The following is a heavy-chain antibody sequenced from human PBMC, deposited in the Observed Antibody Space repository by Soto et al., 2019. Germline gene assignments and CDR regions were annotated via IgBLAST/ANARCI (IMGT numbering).Heavy chain of an antibody. CDR3: AEEAARIYLYYAMDV. Sequence: GSLRLSCAASGFTFHDYAMHWVRQAPGKGLEWVSLISWDGGGTYYADSVKGRFTISRDNSKNSLYLQMDYLRVEDTALYYCAEEAARIYLYYAMDVWGQGTTVTVS. CDR2: ISWDGGGT. D-gene: IGHD6-13*01. J-gene: IGHJ6*02. V-gene: IGHV3-43D*04. CDR1: GFTFHDYA.